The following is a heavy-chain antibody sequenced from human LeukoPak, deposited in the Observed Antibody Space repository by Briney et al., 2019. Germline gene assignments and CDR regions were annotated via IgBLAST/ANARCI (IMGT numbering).Heavy chain of an antibody. CDR3: ARDAGTSYSSGWYPDY. CDR2: IYSGGST. D-gene: IGHD6-19*01. CDR1: GLPVSSNY. V-gene: IGHV3-66*01. Sequence: GGSLRLSCAASGLPVSSNYMSWVRQAPGKGLEWVSVIYSGGSTDYADSVKGRFTISRDNSKNTLYLQMNSLRAEDTAVYYCARDAGTSYSSGWYPDYWGQGTLVTVSS. J-gene: IGHJ4*02.